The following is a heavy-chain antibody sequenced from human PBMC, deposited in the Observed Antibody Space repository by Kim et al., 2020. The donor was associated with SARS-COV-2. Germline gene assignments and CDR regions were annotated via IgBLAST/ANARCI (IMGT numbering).Heavy chain of an antibody. CDR2: IHPSGST. D-gene: IGHD6-19*01. CDR3: ARGRKSGSSGYYYYYGMGV. CDR1: GGSFSGYK. J-gene: IGHJ6*02. V-gene: IGHV4-34*01. Sequence: SETLSLTCAVYGGSFSGYKWNWIRQSPGKGLEWIGEIHPSGSTNYNPSLKSRVTMSVDMSRSQFSLKVISVTAADTAVYYCARGRKSGSSGYYYYYGMGVWSEGTTVTVSS.